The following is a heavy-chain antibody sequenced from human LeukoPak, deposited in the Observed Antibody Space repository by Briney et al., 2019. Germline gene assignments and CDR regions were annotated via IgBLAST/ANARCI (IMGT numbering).Heavy chain of an antibody. CDR3: AKESGEGDSSGYFSPFDY. J-gene: IGHJ4*02. V-gene: IGHV3-23*01. Sequence: GGSLRLSCAASGFTFSSYAMSWVRQAPGKGLEWVSAISGSGGSTYYADSVKGRFTISRDNPKNTLYLQMNSLRAEDTAVYYCAKESGEGDSSGYFSPFDYWGQGTLVTVSS. CDR2: ISGSGGST. CDR1: GFTFSSYA. D-gene: IGHD3-22*01.